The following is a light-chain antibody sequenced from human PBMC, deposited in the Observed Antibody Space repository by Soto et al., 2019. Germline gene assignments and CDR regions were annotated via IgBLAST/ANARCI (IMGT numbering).Light chain of an antibody. V-gene: IGKV1D-12*01. Sequence: DIQMTQSPSSVSASVGDRVTITCRASQSIAGWLAWYRQKPGEAPKLLIYAASSLESGVPSRFSGSGSGTDFTLTISSLQPEAFATYYCQQANSFPFTFGPGTKVDIK. CDR2: AAS. CDR3: QQANSFPFT. J-gene: IGKJ3*01. CDR1: QSIAGW.